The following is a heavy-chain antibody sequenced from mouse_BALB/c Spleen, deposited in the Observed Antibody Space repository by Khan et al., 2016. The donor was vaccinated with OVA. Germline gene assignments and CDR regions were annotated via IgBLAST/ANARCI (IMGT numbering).Heavy chain of an antibody. J-gene: IGHJ4*01. CDR3: ARERAYYGIYYYAMDY. V-gene: IGHV1-9*01. CDR1: GYTFSSYW. Sequence: QVQLKQSGAELMKPGASVKISCKATGYTFSSYWIEWVKQRPGHGLEWIGEILPGSGSTNYNEKFKGKATFTADTSSNTAYMQLSSLTSEDSAVYYYARERAYYGIYYYAMDYWGQGTSVTVSS. CDR2: ILPGSGST. D-gene: IGHD2-10*01.